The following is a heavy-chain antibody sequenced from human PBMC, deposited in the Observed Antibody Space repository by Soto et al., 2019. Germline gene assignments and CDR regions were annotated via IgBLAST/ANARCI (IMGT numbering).Heavy chain of an antibody. CDR1: GFTFTNYC. Sequence: EVQVVESGVGLVQPGGSLRLSCASSGFTFTNYCMHWVRQVPGEGLVWVSRIDNDGDGTSYADFVKGRFTISRDNAKNTLYLQMNSLRVEDTAIYYCGTVFEKWGQGTMVTVSS. CDR2: IDNDGDGT. CDR3: GTVFEK. J-gene: IGHJ3*02. V-gene: IGHV3-74*01.